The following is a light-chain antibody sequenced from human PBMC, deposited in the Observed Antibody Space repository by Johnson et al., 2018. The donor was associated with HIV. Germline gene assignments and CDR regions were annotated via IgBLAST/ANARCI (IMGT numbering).Light chain of an antibody. CDR1: SSNIGNNY. Sequence: QSVLTQPPSVSAAPGQQVTISCSGSSSNIGNNYVSWYQQLPGTAPKVLIYENNKRPSGIPDRFSGSKSDTSATLGITGLQTGDEAEYYCGTWDTSLSVYVFGTGTKVTVL. CDR3: GTWDTSLSVYV. J-gene: IGLJ1*01. CDR2: ENN. V-gene: IGLV1-51*02.